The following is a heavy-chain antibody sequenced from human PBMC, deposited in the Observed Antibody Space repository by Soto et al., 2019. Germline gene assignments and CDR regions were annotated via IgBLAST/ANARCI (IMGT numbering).Heavy chain of an antibody. J-gene: IGHJ6*02. CDR3: ARDLKYYDFWSGYSPYYYYGMDV. Sequence: GASVKVSCKASGYTFTSYGISWVRQAPGQGLEWMGWISAYNGNTNYAQKIQGRVTMTTDTSTSTAYMELRSLRSDDTAVYYCARDLKYYDFWSGYSPYYYYGMDVWGQGTTVTVSS. CDR1: GYTFTSYG. D-gene: IGHD3-3*01. V-gene: IGHV1-18*01. CDR2: ISAYNGNT.